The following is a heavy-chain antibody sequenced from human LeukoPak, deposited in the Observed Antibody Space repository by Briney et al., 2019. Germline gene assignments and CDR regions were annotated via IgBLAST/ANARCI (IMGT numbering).Heavy chain of an antibody. CDR2: ISDYNGDT. CDR1: GYTFSNYG. V-gene: IGHV1-18*01. J-gene: IGHJ3*02. D-gene: IGHD2-15*01. CDR3: ARDSGLKDCSGVSCYRAFDI. Sequence: ASVKVSCKASGYTFSNYGISWVRQAPGQGLEWMGWISDYNGDTNYAQKLQGRLTTTTDTSTSTAYMELRSLRSDDTDVYFCARDSGLKDCSGVSCYRAFDIWGQGTMITVSS.